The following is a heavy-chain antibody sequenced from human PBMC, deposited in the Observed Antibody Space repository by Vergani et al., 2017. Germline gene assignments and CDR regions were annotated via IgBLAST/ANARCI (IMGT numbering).Heavy chain of an antibody. CDR1: GGSLSGYY. CDR3: ARGSFLGGSCYKPLFDY. V-gene: IGHV4-59*08. CDR2: VEDSGYF. J-gene: IGHJ4*02. D-gene: IGHD2-15*01. Sequence: QVQLQESGPGLVRPSETLSLTCTVSGGSLSGYYWNWIRQTPGEGLEWIGYVEDSGYFNYNPSLKTRVSMSSDTSNNQFSLNLTSVTAADTAVYFCARGSFLGGSCYKPLFDYWGQGILVTVSS.